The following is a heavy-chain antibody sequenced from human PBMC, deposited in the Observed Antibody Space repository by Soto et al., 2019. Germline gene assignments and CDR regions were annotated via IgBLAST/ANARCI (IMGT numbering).Heavy chain of an antibody. CDR3: ARSLWLGELH. CDR2: IYWDNDK. J-gene: IGHJ4*02. CDR1: GFSLSTTGVG. V-gene: IGHV2-5*02. D-gene: IGHD3-10*01. Sequence: QITLKESGPTLVKPTQTLTLTCSFSGFSLSTTGVGVGWIRQSPGKALEWLAIIYWDNDKRYSPSLKSRVTITKDTSKIQVVLTVTNMDPVDTGTYYCARSLWLGELHWGQGALVTVSS.